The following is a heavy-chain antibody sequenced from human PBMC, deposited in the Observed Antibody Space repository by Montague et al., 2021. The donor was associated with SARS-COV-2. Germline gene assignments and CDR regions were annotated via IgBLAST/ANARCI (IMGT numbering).Heavy chain of an antibody. V-gene: IGHV3-23*01. CDR2: ISGSGGST. J-gene: IGHJ5*02. Sequence: SLRLSCAASGFTFGSYAMSWVRQAPGKGLEWVSAISGSGGSTYYADSVKGRFTISRDNSKNTLYLQMNSLRAEDTAVYYCAKLGFIVVVPAEHNRFDPWGQGTLVTVSS. CDR1: GFTFGSYA. CDR3: AKLGFIVVVPAEHNRFDP. D-gene: IGHD2-2*01.